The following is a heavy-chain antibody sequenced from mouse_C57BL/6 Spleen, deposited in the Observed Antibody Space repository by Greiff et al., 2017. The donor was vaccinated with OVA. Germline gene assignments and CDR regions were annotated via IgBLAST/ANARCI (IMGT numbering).Heavy chain of an antibody. V-gene: IGHV2-5*01. D-gene: IGHD1-1*01. J-gene: IGHJ4*01. CDR3: AKTLYGSSYGAMDY. CDR1: GFSLTSYG. Sequence: VKLQESGPGLVQPSQSLSITCTVSGFSLTSYGVHWVRQSPGKGLEWLGVIWRGGSTDYNAAFMSRLSITKDNSKSQVFFKMNSLQADDTAIYYCAKTLYGSSYGAMDYWGQGTSVTVSS. CDR2: IWRGGST.